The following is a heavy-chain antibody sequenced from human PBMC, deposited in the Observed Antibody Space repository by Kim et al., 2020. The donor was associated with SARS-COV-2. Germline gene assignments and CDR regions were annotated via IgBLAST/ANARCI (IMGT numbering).Heavy chain of an antibody. CDR3: ARAAGQYHLLSNYHYTMDV. V-gene: IGHV3-21*01. CDR1: GFTFSTYT. D-gene: IGHD2-2*01. Sequence: GGSLRLSCAASGFTFSTYTMNWVRQAPGKGLEWVSSFSSDSSYIYYAASVKGRFTISRDNTKNSLFLQMNSLRAEDTAVYYCARAAGQYHLLSNYHYTMDVWGQGTTVTVSS. CDR2: FSSDSSYI. J-gene: IGHJ6*02.